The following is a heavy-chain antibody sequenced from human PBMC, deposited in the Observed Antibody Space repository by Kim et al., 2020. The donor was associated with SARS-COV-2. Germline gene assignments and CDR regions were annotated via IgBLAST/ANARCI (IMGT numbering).Heavy chain of an antibody. CDR3: ASSSSSWYSYA. D-gene: IGHD6-13*01. J-gene: IGHJ4*02. CDR2: SN. V-gene: IGHV4-59*01. Sequence: SNTYNPSRKSRVTISVDTSKNQFSLKLSSVTAADTAVYYCASSSSSWYSYAWGQGTLVTVSS.